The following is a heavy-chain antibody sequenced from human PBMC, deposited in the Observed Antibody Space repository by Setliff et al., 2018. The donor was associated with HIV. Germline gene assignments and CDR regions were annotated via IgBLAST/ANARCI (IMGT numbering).Heavy chain of an antibody. D-gene: IGHD1-26*01. V-gene: IGHV1-69*05. CDR1: GGTFSSYA. CDR2: IIPMFGTL. CDR3: ARGHSHGYGYSGSYGPFDI. Sequence: SVKVSCKASGGTFSSYAINWVRQAPGQGLEWMGGIIPMFGTLNFAQKFQGRVTITTDESTSTAYMELNSLRSEDTVVYYCARGHSHGYGYSGSYGPFDIWGQGTMVTVSS. J-gene: IGHJ3*02.